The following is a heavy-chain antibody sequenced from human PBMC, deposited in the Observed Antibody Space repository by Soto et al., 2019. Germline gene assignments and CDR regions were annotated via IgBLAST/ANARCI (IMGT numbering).Heavy chain of an antibody. CDR3: ARCLHCSNGGRFDP. CDR2: MWPSGGT. J-gene: IGHJ5*02. V-gene: IGHV4-4*09. CDR1: GGSINSYY. Sequence: SETLSLTCTVSGGSINSYYWGGIRQPPGKGLEWIGEMWPSGGTTYNPSLRNRVTISVDNSKNHLSLTLTSVTAADTAIYYCARCLHCSNGGRFDPWGQGALVTVS. D-gene: IGHD2-8*01.